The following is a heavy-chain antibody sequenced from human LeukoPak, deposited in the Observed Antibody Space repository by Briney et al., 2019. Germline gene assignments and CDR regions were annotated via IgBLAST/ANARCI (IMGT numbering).Heavy chain of an antibody. CDR3: ARLRNYCDY. CDR1: GDSISGYY. J-gene: IGHJ4*02. Sequence: SETLSLTCTVPGDSISGYYWTWMRQPPGKGLEWIGYIYSSGSTKYDPSHESRLSISIDTSKNQFSLKLSSVTAADTAVYFCARLRNYCDYWGQGTLVTVSS. V-gene: IGHV4-59*01. D-gene: IGHD4-17*01. CDR2: IYSSGST.